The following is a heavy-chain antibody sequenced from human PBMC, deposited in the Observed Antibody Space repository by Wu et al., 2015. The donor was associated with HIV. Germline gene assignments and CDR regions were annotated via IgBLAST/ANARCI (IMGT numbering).Heavy chain of an antibody. CDR1: GHSFTSYF. CDR3: ARDPGEYWEAILYY. D-gene: IGHD2-8*02. Sequence: QVQLVQSGAEVKKPGASVKVSCKASGHSFTSYFVHWVRRAPGQGFEWMGMMSPSSPSGGTTSYAQKFQGRVTMTRDTSTSTVXMELSSLRSEDTAMYYXARDPGEYWEAILYYWGRGDAWSPSP. CDR2: MSPSSPSGGTT. J-gene: IGHJ4*02. V-gene: IGHV1-46*01.